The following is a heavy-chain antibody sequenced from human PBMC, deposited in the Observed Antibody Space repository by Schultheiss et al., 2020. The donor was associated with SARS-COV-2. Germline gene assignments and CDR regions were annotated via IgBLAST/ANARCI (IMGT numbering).Heavy chain of an antibody. V-gene: IGHV5-51*01. J-gene: IGHJ4*02. CDR3: ARGHTMDY. CDR2: VYPDDSDT. CDR1: GYNFRNFW. Sequence: GESLKISCKGSGYNFRNFWIGWVRQMPGKGLQWMGIVYPDDSDTRYSPSFQGQVTFSADKSISTAYLQWSSLKASDTAIYYCARGHTMDYWGQGTLVTVSS. D-gene: IGHD3-10*01.